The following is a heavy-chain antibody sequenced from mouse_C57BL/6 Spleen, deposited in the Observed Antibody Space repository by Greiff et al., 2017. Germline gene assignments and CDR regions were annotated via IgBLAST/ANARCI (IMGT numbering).Heavy chain of an antibody. CDR1: GYTFTSYW. J-gene: IGHJ4*01. D-gene: IGHD2-4*01. CDR2: IDPETGGT. V-gene: IGHV1-15*01. CDR3: TRRGYDYDVRAMDY. Sequence: VQLQQPGAELVRPGSSVKLSCKASGYTFTSYWMHWVQQTPVHGLEWIGAIDPETGGTAYNQKFKGKAILTADKSSSTAYMELRSLTSEDSAVYYCTRRGYDYDVRAMDYWGQGTSVTVSS.